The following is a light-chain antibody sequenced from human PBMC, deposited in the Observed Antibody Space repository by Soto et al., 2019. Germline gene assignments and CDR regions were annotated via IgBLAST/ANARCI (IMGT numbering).Light chain of an antibody. V-gene: IGKV3-11*01. CDR3: QQRSTWPPFT. Sequence: EIALTQSPATLSLSPGERATLSCRASHSVSTSLAWYQQKPGQAPRLLIHDASNRATGIPARFSGSGSGTDFTLTIGSLEPEDFAVYYCQQRSTWPPFTFGQGTRLEIK. CDR1: HSVSTS. CDR2: DAS. J-gene: IGKJ5*01.